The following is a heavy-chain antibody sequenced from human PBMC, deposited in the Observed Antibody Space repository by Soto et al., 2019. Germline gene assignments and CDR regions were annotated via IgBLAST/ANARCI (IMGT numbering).Heavy chain of an antibody. V-gene: IGHV4-34*01. CDR3: ARGGGVRTSHMVWFDP. Sequence: LSLTCRVAGGSFSDAYWNWIRQSPGKGLEWIGEINYRGTTNYNPSLRSRITLSVDPSKNDFSLSLTSVTAPDTAVYSCARGGGVRTSHMVWFDPWGQGTLVTVSS. D-gene: IGHD3-16*01. CDR1: GGSFSDAY. CDR2: INYRGTT. J-gene: IGHJ5*02.